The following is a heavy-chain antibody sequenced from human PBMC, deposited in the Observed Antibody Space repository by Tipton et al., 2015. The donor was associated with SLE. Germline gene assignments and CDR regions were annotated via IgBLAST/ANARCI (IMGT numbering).Heavy chain of an antibody. J-gene: IGHJ4*02. CDR2: VNHSGST. V-gene: IGHV4-34*01. CDR1: GGSFSGYY. CDR3: ARDRDSYGHFDY. D-gene: IGHD5-18*01. Sequence: TLSLTCAVYGGSFSGYYWSWIRQPPGKGLEWIGEVNHSGSTNYNPSLKSRVTLSIDTSKNHFSLKLSSVTAADTAVYFCARDRDSYGHFDYWGRGTLVAVSS.